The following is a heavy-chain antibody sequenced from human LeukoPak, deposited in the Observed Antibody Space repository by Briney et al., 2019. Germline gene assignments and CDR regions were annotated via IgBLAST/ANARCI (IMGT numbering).Heavy chain of an antibody. CDR1: GFTFSSYS. V-gene: IGHV3-21*01. J-gene: IGHJ4*02. Sequence: PGGSLRLSCAASGFTFSSYSMNWVRQAPGKGLEWVSSISSSSSYIYYADSVKGRFTISRDNAKNSLYLQMNSLRAEDTAVYYCARASGSYYIFDYWGQGTLVTVSS. D-gene: IGHD3-10*01. CDR2: ISSSSSYI. CDR3: ARASGSYYIFDY.